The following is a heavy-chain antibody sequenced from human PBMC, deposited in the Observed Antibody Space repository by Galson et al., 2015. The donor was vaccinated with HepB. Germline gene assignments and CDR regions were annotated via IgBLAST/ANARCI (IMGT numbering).Heavy chain of an antibody. CDR1: EFSLSCYW. CDR2: INQDGIEK. V-gene: IGHV3-7*03. CDR3: ARDLYISGWPTLH. J-gene: IGHJ4*02. D-gene: IGHD3-22*01. Sequence: SLRLSGAASEFSLSCYWMIWVRQSPGKGLGWAANINQDGIEKYYVHDVKGRFTIPRDNAKNSLYLQMNSLRAEDTAMYCCARDLYISGWPTLHWGQGTLVTVSS.